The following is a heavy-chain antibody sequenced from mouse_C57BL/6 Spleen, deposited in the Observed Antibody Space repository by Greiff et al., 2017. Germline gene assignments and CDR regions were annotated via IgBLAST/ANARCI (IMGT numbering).Heavy chain of an antibody. Sequence: EVQGVESGPELVKPGASVKIPCKASGYTFTDYNMDWVKQSHGKSLEWIGDINPNNGGTIYNQKFKGKATLTVDKSSSTAYMELRSLTSEDTAVYYCARKGYYDYDANWYFDVWGTGTTVTVSS. CDR3: ARKGYYDYDANWYFDV. CDR2: INPNNGGT. D-gene: IGHD2-4*01. CDR1: GYTFTDYN. V-gene: IGHV1-18*01. J-gene: IGHJ1*03.